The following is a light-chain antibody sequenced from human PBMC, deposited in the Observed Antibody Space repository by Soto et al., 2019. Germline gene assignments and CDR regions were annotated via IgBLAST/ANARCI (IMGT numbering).Light chain of an antibody. J-gene: IGKJ1*01. Sequence: EIVLTQSPGTLSLSPGERATLSCRASQSVSSSYLGWYQKKPGQAPRLLIYGASIRATGIPDKFSGSGSGTDFTLTISRLEPEDFAVYYCQQHGSSPATFGQGTKVELK. CDR1: QSVSSSY. CDR2: GAS. CDR3: QQHGSSPAT. V-gene: IGKV3-20*01.